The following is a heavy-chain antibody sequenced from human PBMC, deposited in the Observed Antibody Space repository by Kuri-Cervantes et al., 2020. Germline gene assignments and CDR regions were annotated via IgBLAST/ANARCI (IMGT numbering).Heavy chain of an antibody. CDR3: ARVNLRSSVYFDY. V-gene: IGHV4-59*01. J-gene: IGHJ4*02. CDR1: GGSISSYY. D-gene: IGHD6-19*01. Sequence: GSLSLTCTVSGGSISSYYWSWIRQPSGKGLEWIGYIYYSGSTNYNPSLKSRVTISVDTSKNQFSLKLSSVTAADTAVYYCARVNLRSSVYFDYWGQGTLVTVSS. CDR2: IYYSGST.